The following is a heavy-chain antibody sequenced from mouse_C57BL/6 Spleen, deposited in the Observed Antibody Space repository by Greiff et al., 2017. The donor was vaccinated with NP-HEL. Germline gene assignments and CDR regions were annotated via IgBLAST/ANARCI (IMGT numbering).Heavy chain of an antibody. D-gene: IGHD1-1*01. CDR1: GYTFTDYN. V-gene: IGHV1-22*01. CDR2: INPNNGGT. CDR3: ARYGGGYRDYFDY. Sequence: VQLKESGPELVKPGASVKMSCKASGYTFTDYNMHWVKQSHGKSLEWIGYINPNNGGTSYNQKFKGKATLTVNKSSSTAYMELRSLTSEDSAVYYCARYGGGYRDYFDYGGEGTTLTVSS. J-gene: IGHJ2*01.